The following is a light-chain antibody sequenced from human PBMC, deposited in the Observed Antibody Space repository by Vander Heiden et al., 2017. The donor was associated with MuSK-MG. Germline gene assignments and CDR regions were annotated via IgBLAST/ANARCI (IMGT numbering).Light chain of an antibody. J-gene: IGLJ2*01. V-gene: IGLV1-36*01. CDR3: AAGDDRLNGLI. CDR1: RSNIGNNA. Sequence: QSALTQPPWVSEAPRPRVTISCSGSRSNIGNNAVSWYQQIPGKAPKLLIYYDDLVPSGVSDRFSGSKSGTSASLAISGLQSEDEADYYCAAGDDRLNGLIFGGGTKLTVL. CDR2: YDD.